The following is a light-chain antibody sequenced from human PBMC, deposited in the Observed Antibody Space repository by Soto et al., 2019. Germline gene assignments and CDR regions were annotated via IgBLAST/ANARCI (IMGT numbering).Light chain of an antibody. J-gene: IGKJ2*02. CDR3: QQYDNWPCT. CDR1: QSVSSN. V-gene: IGKV3-15*01. Sequence: EIVMTQSPATLSVSPEEGATLSCRASQSVSSNLAWYQQKPGQAPRLLIYGASTRATGIPARFSGSGSGTAFTLTISSLHSEDFAVYYCQQYDNWPCTFGQGTKLEIK. CDR2: GAS.